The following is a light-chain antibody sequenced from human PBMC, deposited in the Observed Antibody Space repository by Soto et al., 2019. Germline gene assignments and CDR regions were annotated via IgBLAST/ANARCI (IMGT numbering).Light chain of an antibody. J-gene: IGKJ1*01. CDR3: HQYGSSPST. Sequence: EIVLTQSPGTLSLSPGERATLSCRASQSVSSRLAWYQHKPGQAPRLLISGASSRATGIPDRFSGSGSGTDFSLTISRLEPEDFALYYCHQYGSSPSTFGQGTKVEIK. V-gene: IGKV3-20*01. CDR1: QSVSSR. CDR2: GAS.